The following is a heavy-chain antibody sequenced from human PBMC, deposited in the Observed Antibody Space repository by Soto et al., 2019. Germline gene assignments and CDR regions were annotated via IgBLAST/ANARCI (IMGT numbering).Heavy chain of an antibody. CDR2: IYYSGST. J-gene: IGHJ2*01. CDR1: GGSVSSGSYY. V-gene: IGHV4-61*01. Sequence: SSETLSLTCTVSGGSVSSGSYYWSWIRQPPGKGLEWIGYIYYSGSTNYNPSLKSRVTISVDTSKNQFSLKLSSVTAADTAVYYCARDLLLDTAMVHRYFDLWGRGTLVTVSS. CDR3: ARDLLLDTAMVHRYFDL. D-gene: IGHD5-18*01.